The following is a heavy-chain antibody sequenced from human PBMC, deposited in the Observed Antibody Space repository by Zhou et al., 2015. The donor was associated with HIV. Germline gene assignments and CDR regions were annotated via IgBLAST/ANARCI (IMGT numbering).Heavy chain of an antibody. D-gene: IGHD1-26*01. CDR3: VRGGIIVGGTTFAFDF. CDR1: GGTFSSFG. J-gene: IGHJ3*01. V-gene: IGHV1-69*12. CDR2: IIPFFGTV. Sequence: QVQLSQSGTEVKMPGSSVKISCKASGGTFSSFGISWVRQAPGQGLAWVGGIIPFFGTVNYAQDVQGRVTIVADESTSTVYLEIKRLRSEDTAVYFCVRGGIIVGGTTFAFDFWGQGTMVIVSS.